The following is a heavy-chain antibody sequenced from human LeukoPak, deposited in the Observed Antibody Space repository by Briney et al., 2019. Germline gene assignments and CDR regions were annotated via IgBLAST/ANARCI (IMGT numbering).Heavy chain of an antibody. CDR2: ISSSSSYI. CDR1: GFSFSSHW. V-gene: IGHV3-21*01. J-gene: IGHJ6*03. Sequence: PGGSLRLSCAASGFSFSSHWMHWVRQAPGKGLVWVSSISSSSSYIYYADSVKGRFTISRDNAKNSLYLQMNSLRAEDTAVYYCARVIFLNSYYMDVWGKGTTVTVSS. CDR3: ARVIFLNSYYMDV. D-gene: IGHD3-9*01.